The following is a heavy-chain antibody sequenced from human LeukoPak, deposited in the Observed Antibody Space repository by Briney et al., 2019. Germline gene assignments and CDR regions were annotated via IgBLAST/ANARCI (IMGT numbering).Heavy chain of an antibody. Sequence: SETLSLTCTVSGYSISSGYYWGWIRQPPGKGLEWIGSIYHSGSTYYNPSLKSRVTISVDTSKNQFSLKLSSVTAADTAVYYRARGPPFDYWGQGTLVTVSS. CDR2: IYHSGST. J-gene: IGHJ4*02. CDR1: GYSISSGYY. CDR3: ARGPPFDY. V-gene: IGHV4-38-2*02.